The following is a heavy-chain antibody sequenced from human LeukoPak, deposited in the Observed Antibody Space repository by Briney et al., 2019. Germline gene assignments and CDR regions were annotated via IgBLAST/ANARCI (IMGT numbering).Heavy chain of an antibody. CDR1: GFTFSSYG. CDR2: IRYDGSNE. J-gene: IGHJ4*02. V-gene: IGHV3-30*02. CDR3: AKGYCSSTSCYTGTVFDY. Sequence: GGSLRLSCAASGFTFSSYGMHWVRQAPGKGLEWVAFIRYDGSNEYYADSVKGRFTISRDNSKNTLYLQMNSLRAEDTAVYYCAKGYCSSTSCYTGTVFDYWGQGTLVTVSS. D-gene: IGHD2-2*02.